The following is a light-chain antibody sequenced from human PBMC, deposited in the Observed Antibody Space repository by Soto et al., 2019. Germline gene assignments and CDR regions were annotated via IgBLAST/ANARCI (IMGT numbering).Light chain of an antibody. J-gene: IGKJ1*01. V-gene: IGKV1-5*03. CDR3: QQYNSYSGT. CDR1: QSISSW. CDR2: KAS. Sequence: DIQMTQSPSTLSASVGDRVTITCRASQSISSWLAWYQQKPGKAPKLLIYKASSLESGVTSRFSGSGSGTEFTLTISSLQPDDFATYYCQQYNSYSGTFGQGTKVEIK.